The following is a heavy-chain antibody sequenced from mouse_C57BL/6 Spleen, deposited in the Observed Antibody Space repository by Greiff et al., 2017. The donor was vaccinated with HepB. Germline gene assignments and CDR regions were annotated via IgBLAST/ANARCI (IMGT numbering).Heavy chain of an antibody. CDR3: ARIKKIVGTYCDY. CDR1: GYTFTSYW. V-gene: IGHV1S81*02. D-gene: IGHD1-1*01. Sequence: QVQLQQPGAELVKAGASVKMSCKASGYTFTSYWMHWVKQRLGQGLEWFAETNPTNGRTYYNEKFKIKATLTVDKSSSTAYMLLSGPTFEDSAVYYWARIKKIVGTYCDYWGEGTTQTVAS. J-gene: IGHJ2*01. CDR2: TNPTNGRT.